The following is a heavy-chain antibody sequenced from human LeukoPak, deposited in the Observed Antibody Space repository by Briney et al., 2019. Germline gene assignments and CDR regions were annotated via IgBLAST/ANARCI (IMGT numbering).Heavy chain of an antibody. CDR1: GFTFSSYA. V-gene: IGHV3-23*01. CDR3: AKILSFIVGATTGDY. J-gene: IGHJ4*02. Sequence: GGSLRLSCAASGFTFSSYAMSWVRQAPGKGLEWVSAISGSGGSTYYADSVKGRFTISRDNSKDTLYLQMNSLRAEDTAVYYCAKILSFIVGATTGDYWGQGTLVTVSS. D-gene: IGHD1-26*01. CDR2: ISGSGGST.